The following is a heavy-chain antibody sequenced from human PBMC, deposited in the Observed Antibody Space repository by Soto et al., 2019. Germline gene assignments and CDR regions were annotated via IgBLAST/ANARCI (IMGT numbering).Heavy chain of an antibody. J-gene: IGHJ4*02. Sequence: QVQLVQSGAEVKKPGSSVKISCKASGGTFNSHSISWVRQAPGQGLEWMGGFMPIFGTADYAQKFQGRVTITAGDCTSAAYMELSSLRSEDTSVYYCTRDLGGLVASSLDYWGQGTLVTVSS. D-gene: IGHD2-15*01. V-gene: IGHV1-69*01. CDR1: GGTFNSHS. CDR2: FMPIFGTA. CDR3: TRDLGGLVASSLDY.